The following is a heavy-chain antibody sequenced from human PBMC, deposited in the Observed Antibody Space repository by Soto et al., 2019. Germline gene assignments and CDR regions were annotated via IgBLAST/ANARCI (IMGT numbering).Heavy chain of an antibody. Sequence: LSLTCAVYGGSFSRYYRPWIRRSPGMGLEWIGEMKHTGSTNYNPSLKSRVTISEDTSKNQFSLKLSSVTAADTAVYYCATVAHSVYCSSNSCPGASPQIWGQGTMVTVSS. D-gene: IGHD2-2*01. CDR2: MKHTGST. CDR1: GGSFSRYY. CDR3: ATVAHSVYCSSNSCPGASPQI. V-gene: IGHV4-34*01. J-gene: IGHJ3*02.